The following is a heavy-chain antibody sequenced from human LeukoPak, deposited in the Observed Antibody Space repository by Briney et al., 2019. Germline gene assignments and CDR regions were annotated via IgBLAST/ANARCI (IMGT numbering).Heavy chain of an antibody. D-gene: IGHD3-22*01. CDR2: ISSSGSTI. CDR1: GFTFSSYE. Sequence: PGGSLRLSCAASGFTFSSYEMNWVRQAPGKGLEWVSYISSSGSTIYYADSVKGRFTISRDNAKNSLYLQMNSLRAEDTAVYYCARVSGGYYDSSGYDYWGQGTLVTVSS. V-gene: IGHV3-48*03. CDR3: ARVSGGYYDSSGYDY. J-gene: IGHJ4*02.